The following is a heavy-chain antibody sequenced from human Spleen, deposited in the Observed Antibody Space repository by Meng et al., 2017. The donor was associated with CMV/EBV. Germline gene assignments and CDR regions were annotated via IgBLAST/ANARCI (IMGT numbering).Heavy chain of an antibody. CDR3: AQVSPAFIFGPLEN. CDR1: GFTFSSFA. J-gene: IGHJ4*02. CDR2: LSGGGDNT. V-gene: IGHV3-23*01. Sequence: ASGFTFSSFARGWVRQAPGKGLEWVSTLSGGGDNTYYADSVKGRFTISRDNSKNTLYLHINSLRAEDTAVYHCAQVSPAFIFGPLENWGQGTLVTVSS. D-gene: IGHD3-3*02.